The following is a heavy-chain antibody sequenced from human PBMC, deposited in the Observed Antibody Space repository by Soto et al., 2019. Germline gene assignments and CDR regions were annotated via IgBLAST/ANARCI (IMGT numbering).Heavy chain of an antibody. D-gene: IGHD3-3*01. Sequence: PGGSLRLSCAASGFTFSSYGMHWVRQAPGKGLEWVAVISYDGSNKYYADSVKGRFTISRDNSKNTLYLQMNSLRAEDTAVYYCAEDASRLLEWLSRYYYYGMDVWGQGTTVTVSS. J-gene: IGHJ6*02. CDR2: ISYDGSNK. CDR3: AEDASRLLEWLSRYYYYGMDV. CDR1: GFTFSSYG. V-gene: IGHV3-30*18.